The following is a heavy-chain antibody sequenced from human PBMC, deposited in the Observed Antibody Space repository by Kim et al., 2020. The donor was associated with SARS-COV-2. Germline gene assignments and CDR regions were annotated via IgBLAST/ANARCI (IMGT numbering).Heavy chain of an antibody. Sequence: VKGRFTISRDNAKNSLYLQMNSLRAEDTAVYYCARRGLDDIVVVVAGLDYWGQGTLVTVSS. V-gene: IGHV3-11*04. J-gene: IGHJ4*02. CDR3: ARRGLDDIVVVVAGLDY. D-gene: IGHD2-15*01.